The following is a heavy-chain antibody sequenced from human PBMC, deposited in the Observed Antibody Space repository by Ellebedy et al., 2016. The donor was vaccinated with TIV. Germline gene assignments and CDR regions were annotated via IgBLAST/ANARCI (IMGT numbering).Heavy chain of an antibody. Sequence: GSLRLSCTVSGGSISSSSYYWGWTRQPPGKGLEWIGSIYYSGRTYYNPSLKSRVTISVDTSKNQFSLKLSSVTAADTAVYYCARRYCSSTSCYALLFDYWGQGTLVTVSS. CDR3: ARRYCSSTSCYALLFDY. J-gene: IGHJ4*02. D-gene: IGHD2-2*01. CDR1: GGSISSSSYY. CDR2: IYYSGRT. V-gene: IGHV4-39*01.